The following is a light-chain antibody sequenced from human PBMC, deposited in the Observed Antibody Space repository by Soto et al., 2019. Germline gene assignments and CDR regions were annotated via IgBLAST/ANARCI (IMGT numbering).Light chain of an antibody. J-gene: IGKJ4*01. Sequence: VIWMTQSPSLLSASTGDRVTISCRMSQGIRSYLAWYQQKPGKAPELLIYAVSTLQSGVPSRFSGSGSGTDFTLTISCLQSEDFAAYYWQQYYSFPLTFGGGTKVEIK. CDR3: QQYYSFPLT. CDR1: QGIRSY. CDR2: AVS. V-gene: IGKV1D-8*01.